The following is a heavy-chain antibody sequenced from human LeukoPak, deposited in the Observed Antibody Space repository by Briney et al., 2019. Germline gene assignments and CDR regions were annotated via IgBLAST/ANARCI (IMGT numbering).Heavy chain of an antibody. CDR2: ISWNSGSI. J-gene: IGHJ4*02. CDR1: GFTFDDYA. V-gene: IGHV3-9*01. Sequence: PGRSLRLSCAASGFTFDDYAMHWVRQAPGKGLEWVSGISWNSGSIGYADSVKGRFTISRDNAKNSLYLQMNSLRAEDTALYYCAKDMAPKDQGLIDYWGQGTLVTVSS. CDR3: AKDMAPKDQGLIDY.